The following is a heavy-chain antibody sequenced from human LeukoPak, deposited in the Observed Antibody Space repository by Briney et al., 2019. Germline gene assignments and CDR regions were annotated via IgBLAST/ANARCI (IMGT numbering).Heavy chain of an antibody. D-gene: IGHD2-21*01. CDR2: TYYRSKWFN. Sequence: SQTLSLTCAISGDSVSSNSGACNWIRQSPSRGLEWLGRTYYRSKWFNDYALSVKSRITVNPDTSKNQFSLQLNSMTPEDTAVYYCARAIVGKVAFDIWGQGTMVTVSS. CDR1: GDSVSSNSGA. CDR3: ARAIVGKVAFDI. J-gene: IGHJ3*02. V-gene: IGHV6-1*01.